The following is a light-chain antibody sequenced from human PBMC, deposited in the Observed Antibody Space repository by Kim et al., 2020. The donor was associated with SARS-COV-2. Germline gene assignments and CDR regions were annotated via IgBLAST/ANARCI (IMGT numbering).Light chain of an antibody. CDR1: QSVSSSY. CDR3: QQYGSSAYT. Sequence: SPGERATLSCRASQSVSSSYLAWYQQKPGQAPRLLIYGASSRATGIPDRFSGSGSGTDFTLTISRLEPEDFAVYYCQQYGSSAYTFGQGTKLEIK. CDR2: GAS. V-gene: IGKV3-20*01. J-gene: IGKJ2*01.